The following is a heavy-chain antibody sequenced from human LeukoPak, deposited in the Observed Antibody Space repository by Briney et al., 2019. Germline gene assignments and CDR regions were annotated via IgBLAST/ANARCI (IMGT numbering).Heavy chain of an antibody. J-gene: IGHJ3*02. D-gene: IGHD5-18*01. CDR2: IYSGGST. V-gene: IGHV3-53*01. CDR1: GFTVSSNY. Sequence: GGSLRLSCAASGFTVSSNYMSWVRQAPGKGLEWVSVIYSGGSTYYADSVKGRFTIPRDNSKNTLYLQMNSLRAEDTAVYYCARRRSGYSYGSDAFDIWGQGTMVTVSS. CDR3: ARRRSGYSYGSDAFDI.